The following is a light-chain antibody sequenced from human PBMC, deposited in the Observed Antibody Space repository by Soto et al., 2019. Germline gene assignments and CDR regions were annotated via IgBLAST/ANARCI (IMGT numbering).Light chain of an antibody. J-gene: IGLJ3*02. CDR2: EVS. V-gene: IGLV2-14*01. CDR1: SSDVGAYDY. Sequence: QSALTQPASVSGSPGQSITISCTGTSSDVGAYDYVSWYQQHPGKAPKFMLYEVSNRPSGLSNRFSGSKSGNTASLTISGLQAEDEADYYCSSYTTSNTWVFGGGTQLTVL. CDR3: SSYTTSNTWV.